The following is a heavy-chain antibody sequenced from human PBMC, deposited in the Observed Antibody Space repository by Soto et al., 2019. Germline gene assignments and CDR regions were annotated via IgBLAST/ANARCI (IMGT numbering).Heavy chain of an antibody. Sequence: SETLSLTCTVSGGSIGSGGYYWSWIRQHPGKGLEWIGYIYYSGSTYYNPSLKSRVTISVDTSKNQLSLKLSSVTAADTAVYYCARVLSAAAGPFDYWGQGTMVTVSS. CDR3: ARVLSAAAGPFDY. J-gene: IGHJ4*02. CDR1: GGSIGSGGYY. V-gene: IGHV4-31*03. CDR2: IYYSGST. D-gene: IGHD6-13*01.